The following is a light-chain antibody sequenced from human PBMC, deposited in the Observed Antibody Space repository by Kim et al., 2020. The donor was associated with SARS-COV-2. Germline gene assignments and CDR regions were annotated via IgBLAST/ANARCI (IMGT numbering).Light chain of an antibody. CDR3: QSYDSSSWV. CDR1: SGLIASNY. CDR2: EDN. Sequence: GTSVTSPCTPSSGLIASNYVQWYQQRPGSAPTTVIYEDNQRPSGVPVRFSGSIDSSSNSASLTISGLKTEDEADYYCQSYDSSSWVFGGGTQLTVL. J-gene: IGLJ3*02. V-gene: IGLV6-57*03.